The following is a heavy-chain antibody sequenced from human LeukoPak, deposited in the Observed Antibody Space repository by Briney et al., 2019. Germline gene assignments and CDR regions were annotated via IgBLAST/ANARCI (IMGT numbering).Heavy chain of an antibody. CDR3: AKIPSVDTDPKNYFYYMDV. V-gene: IGHV3-30*02. CDR2: IRYDGSNE. D-gene: IGHD5-18*01. J-gene: IGHJ6*03. Sequence: PGGSLRLSCAASGFTFSGYGMHWVRQAPGKGLEWVAFIRYDGSNEYFADSVKGRFTISRDNSKNTLYLQMNSLRAEDTAVYYCAKIPSVDTDPKNYFYYMDVWGKGTTVTISS. CDR1: GFTFSGYG.